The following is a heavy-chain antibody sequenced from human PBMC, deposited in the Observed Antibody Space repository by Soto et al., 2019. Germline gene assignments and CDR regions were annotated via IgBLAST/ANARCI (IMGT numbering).Heavy chain of an antibody. Sequence: SETLSLTCAVYGGSFSGYYWSWIRQPPGKGLEWIGYIYYSGSTYYNPSLKSRVTISVDTSKNQFSLKLSSVTAADTAVYYCARGEEREAMPSRYWGQGTVVTDS. CDR1: GGSFSGYY. CDR2: IYYSGST. V-gene: IGHV4-59*01. D-gene: IGHD2-2*01. CDR3: ARGEEREAMPSRY. J-gene: IGHJ4*02.